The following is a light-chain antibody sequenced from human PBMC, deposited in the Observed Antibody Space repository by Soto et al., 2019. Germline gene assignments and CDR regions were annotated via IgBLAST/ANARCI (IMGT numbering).Light chain of an antibody. CDR2: EVS. CDR1: STDIGGYNF. J-gene: IGLJ1*01. V-gene: IGLV2-8*01. CDR3: STYAGSTNGVF. Sequence: QSALTQPPSASGSPGQSVTVSCTGTSTDIGGYNFVSWYQHHPGKAPKLMIYEVSKRPSGVPDRFSGSKSGNTASLTVSGLQAEDEADYYCSTYAGSTNGVFFGTGTKVTVL.